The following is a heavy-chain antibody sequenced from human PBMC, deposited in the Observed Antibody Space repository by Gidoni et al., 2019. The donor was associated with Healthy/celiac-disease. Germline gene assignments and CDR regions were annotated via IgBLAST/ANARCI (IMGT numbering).Heavy chain of an antibody. D-gene: IGHD1-26*01. V-gene: IGHV3-30*03. CDR1: GFAFGSYC. CDR3: ATGSEKYSVSYYDAFDI. J-gene: IGHJ3*02. CDR2: IAYDGSNK. Sequence: QVRLVGSGGGVVQPGRSLRLSCAASGFAFGSYCMHWVRQAAGKGLGWVAVIAYDGSNKHYADSVKGRFTISIDNSKNTLYLQMNSLRAEDTPVYYCATGSEKYSVSYYDAFDIWGQGTMVTVSS.